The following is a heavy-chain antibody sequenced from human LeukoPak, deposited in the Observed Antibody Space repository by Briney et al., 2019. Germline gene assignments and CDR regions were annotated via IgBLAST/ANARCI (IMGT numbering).Heavy chain of an antibody. CDR3: AREDRTEGYNLQY. D-gene: IGHD5-24*01. CDR2: ITSSSSYI. V-gene: IGHV3-21*01. CDR1: GFTFSSYT. Sequence: PGGSLRLSCAASGFTFSSYTMNWVRQAPGEGLEWVSSITSSSSYIYYADSVKGRFTVSRDNAKRTLYLQMNSLRVDDTAVYYCAREDRTEGYNLQYWGQGTLVTVSS. J-gene: IGHJ4*02.